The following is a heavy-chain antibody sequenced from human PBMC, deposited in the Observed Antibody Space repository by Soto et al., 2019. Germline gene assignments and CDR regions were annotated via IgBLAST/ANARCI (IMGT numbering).Heavy chain of an antibody. D-gene: IGHD7-27*01. CDR1: GDSISNLDYF. J-gene: IGHJ5*01. CDR3: ARGRYCLTGRCFPNWFDS. V-gene: IGHV4-30-4*01. CDR2: IYKSATT. Sequence: SETLSLTCSVSGDSISNLDYFWAWIRQPPGQALEYIGYIYKSATTYYNPSFESRVAISVDTSKSQFSLNMTSVTAADTAVYFCARGRYCLTGRCFPNWFDSWGQGALVTVSS.